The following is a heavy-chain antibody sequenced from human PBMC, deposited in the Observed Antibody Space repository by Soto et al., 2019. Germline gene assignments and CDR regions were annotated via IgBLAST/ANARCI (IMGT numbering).Heavy chain of an antibody. D-gene: IGHD2-2*01. Sequence: QVQLVQSGAEVKKPGASVKVSCKASGYTFTSYDISWVRQAPGQGLEWMGWISAYNGNTNYAQKLQGIITMTTDTSTSTAYMELRSLRSDDTAVYYCAREDCITTSCYLADYWGQGTLVTVSS. CDR2: ISAYNGNT. CDR3: AREDCITTSCYLADY. CDR1: GYTFTSYD. V-gene: IGHV1-18*01. J-gene: IGHJ4*02.